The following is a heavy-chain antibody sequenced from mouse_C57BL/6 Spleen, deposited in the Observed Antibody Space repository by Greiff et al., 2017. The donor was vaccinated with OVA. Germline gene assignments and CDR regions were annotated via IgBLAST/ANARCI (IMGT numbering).Heavy chain of an antibody. D-gene: IGHD2-3*01. V-gene: IGHV3-6*01. CDR1: GYSITSGYY. CDR3: ARNDGYYEGWFAY. Sequence: DVKLQESGPGLVKPSQSLSLTCSVTGYSITSGYYWNWIRQFPGNKLEWMGYISYDGSNNYNPSLKNRISITRDTSKNQFFLKLNSVTTEDTATYYCARNDGYYEGWFAYWGQGTLVTVSA. CDR2: ISYDGSN. J-gene: IGHJ3*01.